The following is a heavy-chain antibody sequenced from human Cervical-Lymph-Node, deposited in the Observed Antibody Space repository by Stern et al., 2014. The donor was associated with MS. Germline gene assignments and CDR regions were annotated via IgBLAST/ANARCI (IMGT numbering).Heavy chain of an antibody. CDR3: ARGSVDSNPPRY. Sequence: VQLVESGGGLVQPGGSLRLSCAASGFTFSSYWMSWVRQAPGKGLEWMAKIKQFGGRKHYVDSMKGQMTIPRDNAKNTLYLQMNSLRDEGTAVYYCARGSVDSNPPRYWGQGTLVTVSS. J-gene: IGHJ4*02. V-gene: IGHV3-7*01. D-gene: IGHD6-13*01. CDR1: GFTFSSYW. CDR2: IKQFGGRK.